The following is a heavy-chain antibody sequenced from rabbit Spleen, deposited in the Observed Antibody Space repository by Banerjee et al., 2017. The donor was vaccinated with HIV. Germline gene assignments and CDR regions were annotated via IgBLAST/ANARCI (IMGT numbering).Heavy chain of an antibody. V-gene: IGHV1S40*01. J-gene: IGHJ4*01. CDR1: GFSFSSRYY. D-gene: IGHD2-1*01. CDR3: ARESIYNGDGDDKGFNL. Sequence: QSLEESGGGLVQPEGSLTLTCTASGFSFSSRYYMCWVRQAPGKGLEWIGCVGSGATYYANWVNGRFSISRENTQNTLYLQLNSLTAADTATYFCARESIYNGDGDDKGFNLWGQGTLVTVS. CDR2: VGSGAT.